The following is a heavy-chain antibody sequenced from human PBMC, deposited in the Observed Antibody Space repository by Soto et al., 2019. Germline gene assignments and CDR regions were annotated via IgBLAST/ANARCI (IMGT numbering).Heavy chain of an antibody. CDR1: GGSISEFY. CDR2: IYGNGSLYASGTT. J-gene: IGHJ6*02. Sequence: QVQLQESGPGLVRPSETLSLTCTVSGGSISEFYWSWIRQPAGKGMEWLGRIYGNGSLYASGTTTHNASLKSRMTMSVEMSKNQVSLKLTSVTAADTAVYYCVRGGGRDSRSMDYYNGMDVWGQGTTVTVSS. CDR3: VRGGGRDSRSMDYYNGMDV. V-gene: IGHV4-4*07. D-gene: IGHD1-26*01.